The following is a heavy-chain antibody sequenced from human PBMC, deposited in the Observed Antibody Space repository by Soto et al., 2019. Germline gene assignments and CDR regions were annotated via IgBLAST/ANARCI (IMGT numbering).Heavy chain of an antibody. J-gene: IGHJ6*02. CDR3: ARDTFMVQALFFYAYYYYGMEV. Sequence: QVQVVESGGGVVQPGRSLRLSCAASGFTFSTYGMHWVRQAPGQGLEWVAFISYNGGKIYYADSVKGRFTISRDSSRNTVFLQINSLRAEDTAVYYCARDTFMVQALFFYAYYYYGMEVWGLWTTVSVSS. D-gene: IGHD3-10*01. CDR2: ISYNGGKI. CDR1: GFTFSTYG. V-gene: IGHV3-30*03.